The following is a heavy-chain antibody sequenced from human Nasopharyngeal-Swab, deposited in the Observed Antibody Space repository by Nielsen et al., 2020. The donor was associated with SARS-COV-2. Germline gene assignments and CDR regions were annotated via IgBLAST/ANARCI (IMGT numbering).Heavy chain of an antibody. Sequence: GGSLRLSCKGSGYSFTSYWIGWVRQMPGKGLEWMGIIYPGDSDTRYSPSFQGQVTISADKSISTAYLQWSSLKASDTAMYYCARPILTGYYIGWFDPWGQGTLVTVSS. CDR2: IYPGDSDT. CDR3: ARPILTGYYIGWFDP. D-gene: IGHD3-9*01. V-gene: IGHV5-51*01. CDR1: GYSFTSYW. J-gene: IGHJ5*02.